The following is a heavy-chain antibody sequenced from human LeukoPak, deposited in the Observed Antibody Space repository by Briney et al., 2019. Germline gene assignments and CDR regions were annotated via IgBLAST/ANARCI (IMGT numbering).Heavy chain of an antibody. CDR1: GYTFTGYY. D-gene: IGHD3-22*01. CDR3: ARRKYYYDSSGYSFDY. V-gene: IGHV1-2*02. Sequence: ASVKVSCKASGYTFTGYYMHWVRQAPGQGLEWMGWINPNSGGTNYAQKFQGRVTMTRDTSISTAYMELSRLRSDDTAVYYGARRKYYYDSSGYSFDYWGQGTLVTVSS. CDR2: INPNSGGT. J-gene: IGHJ4*02.